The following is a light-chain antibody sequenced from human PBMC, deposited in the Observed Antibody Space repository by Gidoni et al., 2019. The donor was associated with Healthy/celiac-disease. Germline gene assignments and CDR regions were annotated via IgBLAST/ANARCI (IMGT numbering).Light chain of an antibody. CDR2: GAS. CDR3: QQYGSSPKT. CDR1: QSVSSSY. Sequence: EIVLTQSPGTLSLSPGERATLSCRASQSVSSSYLAWYHQKPGQAPRLLIYGASSRATGIPDRFSGSGSGTEFTLTISRLEPEDFAVYYCQQYGSSPKTFGQGTKVEIK. J-gene: IGKJ1*01. V-gene: IGKV3-20*01.